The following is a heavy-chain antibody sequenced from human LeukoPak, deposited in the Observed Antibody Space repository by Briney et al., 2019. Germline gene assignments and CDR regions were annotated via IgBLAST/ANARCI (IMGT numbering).Heavy chain of an antibody. CDR3: AKDKPHYDDGLYFDY. CDR1: GFTFSSYA. D-gene: IGHD3-3*01. CDR2: ISGSGHST. V-gene: IGHV3-23*01. Sequence: GGSLRLSCAASGFTFSSYAMGWVRQAPGKGLEWVSSISGSGHSTYYADSVKGRFTISRDNSKNTLYLQMTSLRAEDTAVYYCAKDKPHYDDGLYFDYWGQGTLVTVSS. J-gene: IGHJ4*02.